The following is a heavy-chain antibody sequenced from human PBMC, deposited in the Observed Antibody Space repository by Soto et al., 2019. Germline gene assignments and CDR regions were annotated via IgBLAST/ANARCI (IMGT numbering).Heavy chain of an antibody. V-gene: IGHV1-3*01. CDR1: GSTVTNYA. J-gene: IGHJ4*02. Sequence: QVHLVQSGAAVQKPGASVKVSCKASGSTVTNYAVHWVRHAPGQSLEWMGWMNAGSGDTKSSQKFQGRVTITRDTSASTVYMELSRLTSEDTAIYYCARGAYDFWSGYQYFDSWGQGSLVTVSA. CDR3: ARGAYDFWSGYQYFDS. D-gene: IGHD3-3*01. CDR2: MNAGSGDT.